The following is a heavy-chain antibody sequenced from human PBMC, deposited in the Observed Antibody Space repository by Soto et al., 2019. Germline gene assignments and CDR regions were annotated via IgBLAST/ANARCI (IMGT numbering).Heavy chain of an antibody. D-gene: IGHD1-1*01. J-gene: IGHJ6*02. CDR1: GFTFSSYS. CDR3: ARDPGVQLGNYYYYGMDV. Sequence: PGGSLRRSCAASGFTFSSYSMNWVRQAPGKGLEWVSSISSSSSYIYYADSVKGRFTISRDNAKNSLYLQMNSLRAEDTAVYYCARDPGVQLGNYYYYGMDVWGQGTTVTVSS. V-gene: IGHV3-21*01. CDR2: ISSSSSYI.